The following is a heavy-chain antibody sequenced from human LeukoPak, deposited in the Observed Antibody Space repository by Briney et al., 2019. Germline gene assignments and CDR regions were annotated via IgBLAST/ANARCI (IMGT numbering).Heavy chain of an antibody. CDR3: ARDRPLGYCSGGSCYPTFDY. V-gene: IGHV3-23*01. Sequence: GGSLRLSCTASGFTFSNYAMAWVRQAPGKGLEWVAALGGSGATTYTADSVKGRFTISRDNSKNTLYLQMNSLRAEDTAVYYCARDRPLGYCSGGSCYPTFDYWGQGTLVTVSS. D-gene: IGHD2-15*01. CDR1: GFTFSNYA. J-gene: IGHJ4*02. CDR2: LGGSGATT.